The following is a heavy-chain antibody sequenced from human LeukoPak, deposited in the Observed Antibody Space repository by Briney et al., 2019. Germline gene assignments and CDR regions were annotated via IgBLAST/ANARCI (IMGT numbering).Heavy chain of an antibody. CDR1: GFTFSSYA. V-gene: IGHV3-33*06. J-gene: IGHJ4*02. Sequence: GGSLRLSCAASGFTFSSYAMSWVRQAPGKGLEWVAVIWNDGSYKYYVDSVKGRFTISRDNSENTLYLQMNSLRAEDTAVYYCTKPTRGSGGSFLIDFWGQGTLVTVSS. CDR2: IWNDGSYK. D-gene: IGHD2-15*01. CDR3: TKPTRGSGGSFLIDF.